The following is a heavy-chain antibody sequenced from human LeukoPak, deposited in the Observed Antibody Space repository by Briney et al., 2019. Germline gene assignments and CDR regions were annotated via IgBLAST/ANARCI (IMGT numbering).Heavy chain of an antibody. CDR2: ISGGTT. V-gene: IGHV3-49*03. J-gene: IGHJ4*02. Sequence: GGSLRLSCTASGFTFGGYLMSWFRQAPGKGLEWIGFISGGTTEYAASVKGRFTISRDDSTSIAYLQMNSLTTEDTAVYYCSRGSGWLSVYWGQGTLVAVSS. CDR1: GFTFGGYL. D-gene: IGHD6-19*01. CDR3: SRGSGWLSVY.